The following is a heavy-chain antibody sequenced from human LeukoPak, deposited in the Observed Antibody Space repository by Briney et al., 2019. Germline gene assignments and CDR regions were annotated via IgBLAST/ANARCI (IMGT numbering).Heavy chain of an antibody. CDR2: INPDSGGT. CDR3: ARGDYYDSRGFRW. Sequence: GASVKVSCKASGGTFSSYAISWVRQAPGQGLEWMGWINPDSGGTNYAQKFQGRVTMTRNTSISTAWMELSRLRSDDTAVYYCARGDYYDSRGFRWWGQGTLVTVSS. CDR1: GGTFSSYA. J-gene: IGHJ4*02. V-gene: IGHV1-2*02. D-gene: IGHD3-22*01.